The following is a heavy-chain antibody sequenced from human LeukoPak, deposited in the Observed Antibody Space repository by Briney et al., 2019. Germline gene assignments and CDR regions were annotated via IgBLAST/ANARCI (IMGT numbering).Heavy chain of an antibody. CDR1: GGSFSDYY. D-gene: IGHD6-19*01. CDR3: ARGELQYSSGRYAVRVLDY. CDR2: IDHSGST. J-gene: IGHJ4*02. Sequence: SETLSLTCAVYGGSFSDYYWSWIRQSPGKGLEWIGEIDHSGSTNYKASLKSRGTISVDTSKNQFSLKMRSVTATDTAVYYCARGELQYSSGRYAVRVLDYWGQGTLVTVSS. V-gene: IGHV4-34*01.